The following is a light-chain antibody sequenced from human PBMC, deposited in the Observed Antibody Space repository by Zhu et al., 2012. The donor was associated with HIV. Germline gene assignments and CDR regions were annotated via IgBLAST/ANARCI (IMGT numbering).Light chain of an antibody. Sequence: DVQLTQSPSFLSASVGDRVTITCRASESIRRYLAWYQQRPGKAPKLLIYDASTLQSGVPPTFSGSGSGTEFNLTISSLQPEDFAIYYCQQLNTYPLFTFGPGTKVDIK. CDR1: ESIRRY. J-gene: IGKJ3*01. CDR2: DAS. V-gene: IGKV1-9*01. CDR3: QQLNTYPLFT.